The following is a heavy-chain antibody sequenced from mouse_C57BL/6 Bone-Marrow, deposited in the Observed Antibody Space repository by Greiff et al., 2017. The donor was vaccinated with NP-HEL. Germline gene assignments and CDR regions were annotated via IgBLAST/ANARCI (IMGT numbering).Heavy chain of an antibody. J-gene: IGHJ1*03. Sequence: QVQLKESGAELAKPGASVKLSCKASGYTFTSYWMPWVKQRPGQGLEWIGYIYPRDGYTKYNQKLKDKATWTADKSSSTAYMQLSSLTYEDSAGYYCARGYVDVGGTGTTVTVSS. V-gene: IGHV1-7*01. CDR1: GYTFTSYW. CDR2: IYPRDGYT. CDR3: ARGYVDV.